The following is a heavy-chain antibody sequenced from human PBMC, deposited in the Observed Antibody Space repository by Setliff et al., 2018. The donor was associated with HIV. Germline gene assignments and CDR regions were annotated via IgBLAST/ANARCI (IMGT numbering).Heavy chain of an antibody. CDR2: IEPSSGGT. D-gene: IGHD3-22*01. V-gene: IGHV1-2*06. CDR1: GYTFTAYY. CDR3: ARQDHSSVNSGSLYAFDV. Sequence: EASVKVSCKASGYTFTAYYIHWVRQAPGHGLQLMGRIEPSSGGTNYIQKFQGRVTITRDTSIYTVYMELTGLTSDDTAVYYCARQDHSSVNSGSLYAFDVWGQGTMVTVSS. J-gene: IGHJ3*01.